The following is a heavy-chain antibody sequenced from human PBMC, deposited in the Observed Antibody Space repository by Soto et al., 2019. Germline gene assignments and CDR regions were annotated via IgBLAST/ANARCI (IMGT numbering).Heavy chain of an antibody. J-gene: IGHJ4*02. CDR2: IHYSGTT. CDR1: GGSMRNYF. CDR3: AAGEASSRNLAPYYLDF. V-gene: IGHV4-59*01. Sequence: PSETLSLTCTVSGGSMRNYFWTWIRQPPGTGLERIGYIHYSGTTSFFPSYNPSLRSRVTISEDTSKNQFSLKLLSVTTADTAVYFCAAGEASSRNLAPYYLDFWGQGTLVTVSS. D-gene: IGHD6-13*01.